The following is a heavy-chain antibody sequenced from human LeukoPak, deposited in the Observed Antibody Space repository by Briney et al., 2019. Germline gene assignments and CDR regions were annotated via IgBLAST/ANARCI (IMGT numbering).Heavy chain of an antibody. CDR2: IYYSGST. D-gene: IGHD2-8*01. CDR3: ARPYCTNGVCYIDAFDI. V-gene: IGHV4-59*08. Sequence: SETLALTCTGSGGSISSYYWSWIRQPPGKGLEWIGYIYYSGSTNYNPSLKSRVTISVDTSKNQFSLKLSSVTAADTAVYHCARPYCTNGVCYIDAFDIWGQGTMVTVSS. CDR1: GGSISSYY. J-gene: IGHJ3*02.